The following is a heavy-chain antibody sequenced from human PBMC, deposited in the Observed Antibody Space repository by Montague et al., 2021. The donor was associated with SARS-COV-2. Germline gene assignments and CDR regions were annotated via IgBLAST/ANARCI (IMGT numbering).Heavy chain of an antibody. J-gene: IGHJ4*02. CDR1: GFSFSTFW. V-gene: IGHV3-7*05. D-gene: IGHD7-27*01. CDR2: INPDGSDK. CDR3: ARDPNWGAH. Sequence: SLRLSCAASGFSFSTFWMTWVRQAPGKGLEWVASINPDGSDKYYVESVKGRFTISRDNARNSLYLQLNNLRDEDTAVYYCARDPNWGAHWGQGNLVTVSS.